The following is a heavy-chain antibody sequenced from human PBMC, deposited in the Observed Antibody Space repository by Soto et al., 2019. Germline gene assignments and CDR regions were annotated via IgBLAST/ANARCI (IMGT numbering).Heavy chain of an antibody. D-gene: IGHD3-16*01. CDR1: GFTFSSYW. V-gene: IGHV3-7*01. CDR2: IKQDGSEK. Sequence: PGGSLRLSCAASGFTFSSYWMSWVRQAPGKGLEWVANIKQDGSEKNYVDSVKGRFTISRDNAKNSLYLQMYSLRAEDTAVYYCARDNVGGYFDYWGQGTLVTVSS. CDR3: ARDNVGGYFDY. J-gene: IGHJ4*02.